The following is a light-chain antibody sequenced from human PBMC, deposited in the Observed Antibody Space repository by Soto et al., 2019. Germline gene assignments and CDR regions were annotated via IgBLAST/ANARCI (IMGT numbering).Light chain of an antibody. Sequence: EIVLTQSPGTLSLFPGERATLSCRASQSVSSSYLAWYQQKPGQAPRLLIYGACSRATGIPDRFSGSGSGTDFPLTISRLEPEDFAVYYCQQYGSSSYTFGQGTKLEIK. CDR3: QQYGSSSYT. V-gene: IGKV3-20*01. CDR2: GAC. CDR1: QSVSSSY. J-gene: IGKJ2*01.